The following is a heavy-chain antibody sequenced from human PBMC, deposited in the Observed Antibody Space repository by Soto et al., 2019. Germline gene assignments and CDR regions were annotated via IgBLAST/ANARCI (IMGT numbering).Heavy chain of an antibody. V-gene: IGHV3-23*01. CDR2: ISGSGGST. J-gene: IGHJ4*02. CDR1: GFTFSSYA. CDR3: AKPWDIVVVPAAGY. Sequence: EVQLLESGGGLVQPGGSLRLSCAASGFTFSSYAMSWVRQAPGKGLEWVSAISGSGGSTYYADSVKGRFTISRDNPKNTRYLQMNSLRAEDTAVYYCAKPWDIVVVPAAGYWGQGTLVTVSS. D-gene: IGHD2-2*01.